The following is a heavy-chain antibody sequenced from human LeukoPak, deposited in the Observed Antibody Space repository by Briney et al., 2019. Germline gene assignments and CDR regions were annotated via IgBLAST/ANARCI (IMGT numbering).Heavy chain of an antibody. J-gene: IGHJ4*02. Sequence: ASVKVSYRTSGYTFTSYGIIWVRRAPGHGLEWMGWINPYSGDTNYPHKFQRRVTMTRDTSTSIAYMELSSLKSDDTAVYYCAREGGSSYGYASHWGQGTLVTVSS. V-gene: IGHV1-2*07. CDR2: INPYSGDT. CDR1: GYTFTSYG. D-gene: IGHD5-18*01. CDR3: AREGGSSYGYASH.